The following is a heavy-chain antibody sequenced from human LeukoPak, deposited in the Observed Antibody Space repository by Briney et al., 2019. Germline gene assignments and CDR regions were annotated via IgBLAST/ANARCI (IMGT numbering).Heavy chain of an antibody. CDR1: GIRFSDYW. J-gene: IGHJ5*02. CDR3: ARDPTSLYYYGSGRLGFDP. D-gene: IGHD3-10*01. CDR2: IKGDGSDK. V-gene: IGHV3-7*01. Sequence: GGSLRLSCAASGIRFSDYWMNWVRQAPGKGLEWVANIKGDGSDKYYVDSVKGRFTISRDNTKNSLYLQMNSLRAEDTAVYYCARDPTSLYYYGSGRLGFDPWGQGTLVTVSS.